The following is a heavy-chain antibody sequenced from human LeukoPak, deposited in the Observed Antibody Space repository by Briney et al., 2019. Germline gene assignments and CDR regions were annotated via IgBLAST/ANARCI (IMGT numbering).Heavy chain of an antibody. D-gene: IGHD5-24*01. CDR2: IWYDGSNK. V-gene: IGHV3-33*08. J-gene: IGHJ4*02. Sequence: GGSLRLSCAASGFTFSSYGMHWVRQAPGKGLEWVAVIWYDGSNKYYADSVKGRFTISRDNSKNTLYLQMNSLRAEDTAVYYCARGRALRQGEMDFDYWGQGTLVTVSS. CDR3: ARGRALRQGEMDFDY. CDR1: GFTFSSYG.